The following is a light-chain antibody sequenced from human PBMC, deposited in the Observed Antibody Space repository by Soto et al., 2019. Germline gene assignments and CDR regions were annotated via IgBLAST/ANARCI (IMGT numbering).Light chain of an antibody. Sequence: DIVLTQSPATLSLSPGERATLSCRASQSVSTYVAWYQQKPGQAPRLLFYDASNRATGIPARFSGSGSGTDFTLTISGLEPEDFAVYYCQHFLASPPTITFGGGTKVDIK. V-gene: IGKV3-11*01. CDR3: QHFLASPPTIT. CDR1: QSVSTY. J-gene: IGKJ4*01. CDR2: DAS.